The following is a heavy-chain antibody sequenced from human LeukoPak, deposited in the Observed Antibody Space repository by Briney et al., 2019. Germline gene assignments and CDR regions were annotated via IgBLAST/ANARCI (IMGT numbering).Heavy chain of an antibody. CDR2: ISSSSSTI. D-gene: IGHD6-19*01. J-gene: IGHJ4*02. V-gene: IGHV3-48*01. CDR1: GFTFSSYS. Sequence: GGSLRLSCAASGFTFSSYSTNWVRQAPGKGLEWVSYISSSSSTIYYADSVKGRFTISRDNAKNSLYLQMNSLRAEDTAVYYCERDDRPGEWLVPLNFDYWGQGTLVTVSS. CDR3: ERDDRPGEWLVPLNFDY.